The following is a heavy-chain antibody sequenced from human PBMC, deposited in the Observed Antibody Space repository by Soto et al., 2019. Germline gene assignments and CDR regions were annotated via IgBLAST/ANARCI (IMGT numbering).Heavy chain of an antibody. D-gene: IGHD6-6*01. J-gene: IGHJ5*02. CDR1: GFPLRSYW. Sequence: EVQLVESGGGLVQPGGSLRLSCAASGFPLRSYWMHWVRQAPGKGPVWVSRIDTDGRRTTYADSVKGRFTISRDNAKNMMYLQMNSLRAEDTAVYYCVRDRPDNWFDPWGQGTLVTVSS. CDR3: VRDRPDNWFDP. CDR2: IDTDGRRT. V-gene: IGHV3-74*01.